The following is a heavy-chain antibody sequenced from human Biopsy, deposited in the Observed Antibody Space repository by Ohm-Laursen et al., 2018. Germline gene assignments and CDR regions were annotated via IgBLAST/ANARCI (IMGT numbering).Heavy chain of an antibody. CDR1: GDSISSYY. J-gene: IGHJ2*01. D-gene: IGHD3-22*01. CDR2: VYYTGST. Sequence: PGTLSLTCTVSGDSISSYYWSWIRQLPGKGLQWIGYVYYTGSTDYNPSLQSRVTISVDTSKNHFSLRLRSVTPADTAIYYCARDRGYYSDRTVPGYFDLWGRGTLVTVSS. CDR3: ARDRGYYSDRTVPGYFDL. V-gene: IGHV4-59*01.